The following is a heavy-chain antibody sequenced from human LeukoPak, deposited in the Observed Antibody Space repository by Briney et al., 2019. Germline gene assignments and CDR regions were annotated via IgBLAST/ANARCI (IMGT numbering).Heavy chain of an antibody. J-gene: IGHJ4*02. CDR2: IYYSGST. CDR1: GGSISSYY. V-gene: IGHV4-59*12. CDR3: ARVWFGEFPDY. Sequence: SETLSLTCTVSGGSISSYYWSWIRQPPGKGLEWIGYIYYSGSTNYNPSLKSRVTISVDKSKNQFSLKLSSVTAADTAVYYCARVWFGEFPDYWGQGTLVTVSS. D-gene: IGHD3-10*01.